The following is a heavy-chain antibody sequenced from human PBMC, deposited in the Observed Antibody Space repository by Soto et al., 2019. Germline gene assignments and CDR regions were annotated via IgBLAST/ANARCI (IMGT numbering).Heavy chain of an antibody. CDR2: ISGSGGST. V-gene: IGHV3-23*01. CDR1: GFTFSSYA. J-gene: IGHJ4*02. CDR3: AKAANYDYGVDY. D-gene: IGHD3-16*01. Sequence: RRLSGAASGFTFSSYAMSWVRQAPGKGLEWVSAISGSGGSTYYADSVKGRFTISRDNSKNTLYLQMNSLRAEDTAVYYCAKAANYDYGVDYWGQGTLVTVSS.